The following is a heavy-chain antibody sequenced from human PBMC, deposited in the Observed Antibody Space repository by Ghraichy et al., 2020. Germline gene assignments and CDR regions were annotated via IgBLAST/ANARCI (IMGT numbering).Heavy chain of an antibody. CDR3: ARNRNSFGGVNIYDS. CDR2: IIPIFAAS. V-gene: IGHV1-69*06. CDR1: GGTFGTYG. Sequence: SVKVSCETSGGTFGTYGFSWVRQAPGQGLEWMGGIIPIFAASHYPQKFQGRVTITANSSSSTVYMQLTSLTSEDTAVYFCARNRNSFGGVNIYDSWGQGTLVTVSS. J-gene: IGHJ4*02. D-gene: IGHD3-16*01.